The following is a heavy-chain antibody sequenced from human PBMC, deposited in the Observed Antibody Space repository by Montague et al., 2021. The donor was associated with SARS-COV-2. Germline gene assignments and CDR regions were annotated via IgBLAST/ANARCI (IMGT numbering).Heavy chain of an antibody. V-gene: IGHV4-39*01. CDR1: GGSISSSSYY. J-gene: IGHJ6*02. D-gene: IGHD1-26*01. Sequence: SETLSLTCAVSGGSISSSSYYWGWIRQPPGKGLEWIGSIHYSGSTYYNPSLKSRVSISVDTSKNQFSLKLSSVTAADTAVYYRARLWDTVYYYYGMDVWGQGTTVTVPS. CDR2: IHYSGST. CDR3: ARLWDTVYYYYGMDV.